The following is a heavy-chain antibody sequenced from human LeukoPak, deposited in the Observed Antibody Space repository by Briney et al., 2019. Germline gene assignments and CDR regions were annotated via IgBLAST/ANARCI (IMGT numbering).Heavy chain of an antibody. CDR1: GFPLSSCA. CDR2: ISGDGATT. CDR3: ARSFCPFNSATWFWSFDS. J-gene: IGHJ4*02. Sequence: PWGSLRLSCAGSGFPLSSCAMNWVRQAPGKVLEWVSSISGDGATTYPADAVKGRPTISRDNAKNTLYLEVNILGDGDTAVHDCARSFCPFNSATWFWSFDSWGPGTLVTVSS. V-gene: IGHV3-23*01. D-gene: IGHD3-10*01.